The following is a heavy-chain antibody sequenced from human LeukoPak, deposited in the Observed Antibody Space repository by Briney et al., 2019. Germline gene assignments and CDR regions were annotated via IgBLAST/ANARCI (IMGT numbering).Heavy chain of an antibody. CDR3: AKEVLLWFGESYYFDY. D-gene: IGHD3-10*01. V-gene: IGHV3-23*01. CDR1: GFTFSSYA. J-gene: IGHJ4*02. CDR2: ISGSGGST. Sequence: PGGSLRLSCAASGFTFSSYAMSWVRRAPGKGLEWVSAISGSGGSTYYADSVKGRFTISRDNSKNTLYLQMNSLRAEDTAVYYCAKEVLLWFGESYYFDYWGQGTLVTVSS.